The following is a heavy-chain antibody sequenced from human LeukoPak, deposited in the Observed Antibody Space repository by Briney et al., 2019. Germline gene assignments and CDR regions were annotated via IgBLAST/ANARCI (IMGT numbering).Heavy chain of an antibody. J-gene: IGHJ4*02. V-gene: IGHV4-39*01. CDR1: GGSISSSSYY. Sequence: PSETLSITCTVSGGSISSSSYYWGWIRQPPGKGLEWIGSIYYSGSTYYNPSLKSRVTISVDTSKNQFSLKLSSVIAADTAVYYCARLLVVAATLVDYWGQGTLVTVSS. CDR3: ARLLVVAATLVDY. D-gene: IGHD2-15*01. CDR2: IYYSGST.